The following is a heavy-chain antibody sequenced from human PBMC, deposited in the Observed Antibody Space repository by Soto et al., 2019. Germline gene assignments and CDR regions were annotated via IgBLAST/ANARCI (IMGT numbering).Heavy chain of an antibody. D-gene: IGHD5-18*01. J-gene: IGHJ3*01. CDR2: LWFDLSHK. Sequence: SGGSLRLSCAASGFTFSSYSMNWVRQAPGKGLEWVALLWFDLSHKYYGDSVKGRFAISRDTSKNTVYLQMSSLRAEDTAVYFCARRSGYSDAFDLWGQGTKVTVSS. CDR3: ARRSGYSDAFDL. V-gene: IGHV3-33*08. CDR1: GFTFSSYS.